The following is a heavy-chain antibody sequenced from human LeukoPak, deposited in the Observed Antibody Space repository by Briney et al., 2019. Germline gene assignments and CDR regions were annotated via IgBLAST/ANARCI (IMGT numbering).Heavy chain of an antibody. D-gene: IGHD3-9*01. CDR2: ISGSGGST. Sequence: GGSLRLSCAASGFTFSSYAMSWVRQAPGKGLEWVSAISGSGGSTYYADSVKGRFTISRDNSKNTLYLQMNSLKAEDTAVYYCAKTRPRYFDWFYFDYWGQGTLVTVSS. J-gene: IGHJ4*02. CDR3: AKTRPRYFDWFYFDY. CDR1: GFTFSSYA. V-gene: IGHV3-23*01.